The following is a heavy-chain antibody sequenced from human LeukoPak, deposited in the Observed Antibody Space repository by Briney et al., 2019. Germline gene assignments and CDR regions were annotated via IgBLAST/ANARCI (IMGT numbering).Heavy chain of an antibody. CDR2: IYYSGST. Sequence: PSETLSLTCAVYGGSLSGYYWSWIRQPPGKRLEWLGYIYYSGSTNYNPSLKSRVTISVDTSKNQFSLKLSSVTAADTAVYYCARDPGRWQQLGYFDYWGQGTLVTVSS. V-gene: IGHV4-59*01. CDR1: GGSLSGYY. J-gene: IGHJ4*02. D-gene: IGHD5-24*01. CDR3: ARDPGRWQQLGYFDY.